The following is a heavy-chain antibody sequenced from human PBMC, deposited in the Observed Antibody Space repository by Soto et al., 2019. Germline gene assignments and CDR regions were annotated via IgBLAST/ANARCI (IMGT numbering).Heavy chain of an antibody. J-gene: IGHJ5*02. CDR3: ARDGSHSSSWYNWFDP. V-gene: IGHV1-69*01. D-gene: IGHD6-13*01. CDR1: EGTFSSYA. CDR2: IIPIFGTA. Sequence: QLQLVKSGPELKKPGSSVKVSCRASEGTFSSYAISWVRQAPGQGLDGMGGIIPIFGTANYAQKFQGRVTITADESTSTAYMELSSLRSEDTAVYYCARDGSHSSSWYNWFDPWGQGTLVTVSS.